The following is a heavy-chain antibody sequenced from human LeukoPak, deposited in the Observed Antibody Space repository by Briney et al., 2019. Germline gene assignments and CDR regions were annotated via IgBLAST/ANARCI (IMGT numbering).Heavy chain of an antibody. CDR3: ARHRYYYDSSVFFPWREYYYYYYMDV. J-gene: IGHJ6*03. CDR1: GYSFTSYW. CDR2: IYPGDSDT. Sequence: GESLKISCKGSGYSFTSYWIGWVRQMPGKGLEWMGIIYPGDSDTRYSPSFQGQVTISADKSISTAYLQWSSLKASDTAMYYCARHRYYYDSSVFFPWREYYYYYYMDVWGKGTTVTVSS. D-gene: IGHD3-22*01. V-gene: IGHV5-51*01.